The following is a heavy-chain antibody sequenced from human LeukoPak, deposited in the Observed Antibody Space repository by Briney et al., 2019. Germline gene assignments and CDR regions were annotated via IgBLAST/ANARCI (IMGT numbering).Heavy chain of an antibody. CDR2: IRADGGRT. J-gene: IGHJ6*02. CDR3: GTWAFYHGLDV. D-gene: IGHD2/OR15-2a*01. Sequence: GSLRLSCAASGFSFGDYAMHGVRQAPGKGLEWVSLIRADGGRTYYADSVNGRFTISRDNSKNSLYLQMNSLRTDDTALYYCGTWAFYHGLDVWGQGTTVTVSS. V-gene: IGHV3-43*02. CDR1: GFSFGDYA.